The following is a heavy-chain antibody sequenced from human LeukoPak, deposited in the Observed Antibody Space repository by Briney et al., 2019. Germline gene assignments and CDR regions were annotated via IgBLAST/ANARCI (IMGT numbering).Heavy chain of an antibody. D-gene: IGHD3-22*01. CDR2: ISYDGSNK. Sequence: GGSLRLSCAASGFTFSSYAMHWVRQAPGKGPEWVAVISYDGSNKYYADSVKGRFTISRDNSKNTLYLQMNSLRAEDTAVYYCARGPYYDSSGYLEYFQHWGQGTLVTVSS. V-gene: IGHV3-30-3*01. CDR3: ARGPYYDSSGYLEYFQH. CDR1: GFTFSSYA. J-gene: IGHJ1*01.